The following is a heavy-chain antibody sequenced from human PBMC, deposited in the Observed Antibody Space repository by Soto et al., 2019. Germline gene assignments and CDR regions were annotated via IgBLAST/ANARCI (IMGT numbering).Heavy chain of an antibody. D-gene: IGHD2-15*01. CDR1: GGSISSGGYY. J-gene: IGHJ1*01. V-gene: IGHV4-31*03. Sequence: SETLSLTCTVSGGSISSGGYYWSWIRQHPGKGLEWIGYIYYSGSTYYNPSLKSRVTISVDTSKNQFSLKLSSVTAADTAVYYCASLGCSGGSCYGPVAEYFQHWGQGTLVTVSS. CDR3: ASLGCSGGSCYGPVAEYFQH. CDR2: IYYSGST.